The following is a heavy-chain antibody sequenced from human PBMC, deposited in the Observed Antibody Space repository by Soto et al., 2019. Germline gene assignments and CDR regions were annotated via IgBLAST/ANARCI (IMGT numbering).Heavy chain of an antibody. CDR2: INHSGST. J-gene: IGHJ6*02. V-gene: IGHV4-34*01. CDR3: ARLGIAAAGTGYYYYYNGMDV. D-gene: IGHD6-13*01. CDR1: GGSFSGYY. Sequence: PSETLSLTCAVYGGSFSGYYWSWIRQPPGKGLEWIGEINHSGSTNYNPSLKSRVTISVDTSKNQFSLKLSSVTAADTAVYYCARLGIAAAGTGYYYYYNGMDVWGQGTTVTVSS.